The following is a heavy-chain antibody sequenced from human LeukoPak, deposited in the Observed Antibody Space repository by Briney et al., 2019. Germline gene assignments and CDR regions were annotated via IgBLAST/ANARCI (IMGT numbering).Heavy chain of an antibody. D-gene: IGHD6-13*01. CDR2: IYYSGTT. CDR3: ARGVYIAAAQYGY. CDR1: GGSISSYY. Sequence: ETLSLTCTVSGGSISSYYWSWIRQPPGKGLEWIGYIYYSGTTNYNPSLKSRVTISVDTSKSQFSLKLSSVTAADTAVYYCARGVYIAAAQYGYWGQGTLVTVSS. J-gene: IGHJ4*02. V-gene: IGHV4-59*01.